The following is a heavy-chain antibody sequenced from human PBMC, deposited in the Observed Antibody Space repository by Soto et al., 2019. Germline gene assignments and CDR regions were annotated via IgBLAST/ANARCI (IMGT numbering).Heavy chain of an antibody. Sequence: SETLSLTCTVSGGSVSSGSYYWSWIRQPPGKGLEWIGYMYNSGNYDYNPSLKSRVTISVDTSKNQFSLKLNSVTAADTAVHYCACGSSASAYIDYWGQGTLVTVSS. CDR1: GGSVSSGSYY. J-gene: IGHJ4*02. V-gene: IGHV4-61*01. CDR2: MYNSGNY. CDR3: ACGSSASAYIDY. D-gene: IGHD6-13*01.